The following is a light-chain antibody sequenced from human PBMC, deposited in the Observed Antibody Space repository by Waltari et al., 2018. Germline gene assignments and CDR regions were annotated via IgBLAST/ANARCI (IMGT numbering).Light chain of an antibody. J-gene: IGLJ2*01. CDR2: GKN. Sequence: SSELTQDPAVSVALGQTVRITCQGDSLRTYYVSWFQQKAGQAPTLVIYGKNTRPSGIPDRFSASTSGSRASLTIIGAQAEDEADYYCHSRDSNGDVLIGGGTKVTVV. CDR1: SLRTYY. V-gene: IGLV3-19*01. CDR3: HSRDSNGDVL.